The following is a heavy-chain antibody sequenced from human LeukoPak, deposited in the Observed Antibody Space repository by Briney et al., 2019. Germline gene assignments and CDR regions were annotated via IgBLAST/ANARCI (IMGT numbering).Heavy chain of an antibody. CDR1: GFTFSSYS. CDR2: ISSSSSTI. J-gene: IGHJ6*02. Sequence: GGSLRLSCAASGFTFSSYSMNWVRQAPGKGLEWVSYISSSSSTIYYADSVKGRFTISRDNAKNSLYLQMNSLRAEDTAVYYCAYSVDTAYYYYGMDVWGQGTTVTVSS. V-gene: IGHV3-48*04. CDR3: AYSVDTAYYYYGMDV. D-gene: IGHD5-18*01.